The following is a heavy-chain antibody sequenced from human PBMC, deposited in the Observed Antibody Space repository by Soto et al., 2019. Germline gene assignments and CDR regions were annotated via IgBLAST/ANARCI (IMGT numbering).Heavy chain of an antibody. Sequence: EVQLVESGGGLVQPGRSLRLSCAASGFTFDDYAMHWVQQAPGKGLEWVSGIGWNSGSIGYADSVKGRFTISRDNAKNSLYLQMNSLRAEDTALYYCAKARRLLWFGGYGMDVWGQGTTVTVSS. CDR1: GFTFDDYA. CDR2: IGWNSGSI. D-gene: IGHD3-10*01. J-gene: IGHJ6*02. V-gene: IGHV3-9*01. CDR3: AKARRLLWFGGYGMDV.